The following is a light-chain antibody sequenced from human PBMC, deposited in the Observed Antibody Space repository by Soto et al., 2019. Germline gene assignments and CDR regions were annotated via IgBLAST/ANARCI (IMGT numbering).Light chain of an antibody. V-gene: IGKV2-28*01. Sequence: DIVMTQSPLSLPVTPGEPASISCRSSQSLLHSNGYNYLDWYLQKPGQSPQLLIYLGSNRASGVPDRFSGSGSGTYFTLKISRVEAEDVGVYYCMQALQTPPATFGQGTKLEIK. CDR1: QSLLHSNGYNY. CDR3: MQALQTPPAT. J-gene: IGKJ2*01. CDR2: LGS.